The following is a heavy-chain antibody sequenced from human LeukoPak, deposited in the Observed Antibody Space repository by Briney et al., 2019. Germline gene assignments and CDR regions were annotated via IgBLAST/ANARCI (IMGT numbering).Heavy chain of an antibody. CDR1: GFTFSSYS. J-gene: IGHJ4*02. D-gene: IGHD3-22*01. CDR2: ISSSSSYI. CDR3: ARDVGYYDSSGYYYLDY. Sequence: GGSLRLSCAASGFTFSSYSMNWVRQAPGKGLEWVSSISSSSSYIYYADSVKGRFTISRDNAKNSLYLQMNSLRAEDTAVYYCARDVGYYDSSGYYYLDYWGQGTLVTVSS. V-gene: IGHV3-21*01.